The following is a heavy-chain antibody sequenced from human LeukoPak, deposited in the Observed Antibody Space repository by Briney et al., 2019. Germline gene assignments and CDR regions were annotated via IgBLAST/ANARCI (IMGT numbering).Heavy chain of an antibody. CDR3: AKDSASLSSHFATYFDY. V-gene: IGHV3-7*01. D-gene: IGHD6-13*01. J-gene: IGHJ4*02. CDR2: IKQDGSEK. Sequence: GGSLRLSCAASGFTFSSYRMSWVRQAPGKGLEWVANIKQDGSEKYYVDSVKGRFTISRDNSKNTLYLQMNSLRAEDTAVYYCAKDSASLSSHFATYFDYWGQGTLVTVSS. CDR1: GFTFSSYR.